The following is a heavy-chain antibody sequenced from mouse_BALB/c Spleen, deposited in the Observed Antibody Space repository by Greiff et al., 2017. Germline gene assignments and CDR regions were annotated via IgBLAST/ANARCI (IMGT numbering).Heavy chain of an antibody. CDR2: LWAGGST. CDR3: ARENGNYEGAMDY. D-gene: IGHD2-1*01. CDR1: GFSLTSYG. V-gene: IGHV2-9*02. Sequence: VQLVESGPGLVAPSQRLSITCTVSGFSLTSYGVPWVRQPPGKGLEWLGVLWAGGSTNYNSALMSRLGISKDNSKSQVVLKMNSLQTDDTAMYYCARENGNYEGAMDYWGQGTSVTVSS. J-gene: IGHJ4*01.